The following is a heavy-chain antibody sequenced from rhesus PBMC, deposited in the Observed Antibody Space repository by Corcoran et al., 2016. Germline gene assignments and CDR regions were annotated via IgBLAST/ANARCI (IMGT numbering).Heavy chain of an antibody. D-gene: IGHD6-25*01. Sequence: QLQLQESGPGLVKPSETLSVTCAVSGCSIRRGYWSWIRQAPGKGLEWIGYIYGSGSSTNYNPSLKSRVTLSVDTSKNQLSLKLSSVTAADTAVYYCAGYSGSWKFPYWGQGVLVTVSS. CDR2: IYGSGSST. CDR3: AGYSGSWKFPY. J-gene: IGHJ4*01. CDR1: GCSIRRGY. V-gene: IGHV4-169*01.